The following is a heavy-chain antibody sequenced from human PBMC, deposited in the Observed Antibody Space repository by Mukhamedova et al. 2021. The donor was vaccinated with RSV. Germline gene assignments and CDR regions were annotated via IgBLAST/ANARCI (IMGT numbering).Heavy chain of an antibody. V-gene: IGHV3-23*01. Sequence: VRQAPGKGLEWVSAISASGDRTNYADSVKGRFTFSRDNSKNTLYLQMNSLRAEDTAVYYCAKASPVYSTSGYAPFDFWGQGTLGTV. CDR3: AKASPVYSTSGYAPFDF. J-gene: IGHJ4*02. D-gene: IGHD6-6*01. CDR2: ISASGDRT.